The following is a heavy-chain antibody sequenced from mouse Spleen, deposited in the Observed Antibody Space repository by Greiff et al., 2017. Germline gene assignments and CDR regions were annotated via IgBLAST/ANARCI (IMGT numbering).Heavy chain of an antibody. CDR1: GYAFSSSW. CDR3: AREGGNYGLDY. D-gene: IGHD2-1*01. V-gene: IGHV1-82*01. CDR2: IYPGDGDT. J-gene: IGHJ2*01. Sequence: VQLQQSGPALVKPGASVKISCKASGYAFSSSWMNWVKQRPGKGLEWIGRIYPGDGDTNYNGKFKGKATLTADKSSSTAYMQLSSLTSEDSAVYFCAREGGNYGLDYWGQGTTLTVSS.